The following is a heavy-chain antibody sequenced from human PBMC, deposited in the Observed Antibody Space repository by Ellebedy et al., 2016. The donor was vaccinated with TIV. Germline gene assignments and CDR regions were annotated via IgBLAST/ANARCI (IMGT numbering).Heavy chain of an antibody. CDR1: GYSFTSYW. J-gene: IGHJ4*02. Sequence: GESLKISCKGSGYSFTSYWIGWVRQMPGKGLEWMGIIYPGDSDTRYSSSFQGQVTISADKSISTAYLQWSSLKASDTAMYYCARHGGYYDSSGYYSGTGFDYWGQGTLVTVSS. CDR2: IYPGDSDT. V-gene: IGHV5-51*01. CDR3: ARHGGYYDSSGYYSGTGFDY. D-gene: IGHD3-22*01.